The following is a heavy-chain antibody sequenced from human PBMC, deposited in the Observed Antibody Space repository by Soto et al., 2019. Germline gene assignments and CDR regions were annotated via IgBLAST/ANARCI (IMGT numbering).Heavy chain of an antibody. CDR2: IYYSGST. J-gene: IGHJ3*02. CDR3: ARDYYDSSGYRHDAFDI. V-gene: IGHV4-59*01. D-gene: IGHD3-22*01. Sequence: PSETLSLTCTVSGGSISSYYWSWIRQPPGKGLEWIGHIYYSGSTNYNPSLKSRVTISVDTSKNQFSLKLSSVTAADTAVYYCARDYYDSSGYRHDAFDIWGQGTMVTVSS. CDR1: GGSISSYY.